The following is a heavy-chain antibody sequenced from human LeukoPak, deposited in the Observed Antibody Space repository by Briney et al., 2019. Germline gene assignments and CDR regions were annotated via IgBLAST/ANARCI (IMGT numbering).Heavy chain of an antibody. CDR2: FYVGGAT. Sequence: PGGSLRLSCAVSGFSVTNNYMSWVRQAPGKGLEWVSVFYVGGATYYADSVKGRFTISRDNSENSLYLQMNSLRVEDTAVYYCARDQYEGICPDSWGQGTLVTVSS. CDR1: GFSVTNNY. D-gene: IGHD2/OR15-2a*01. V-gene: IGHV3-53*01. J-gene: IGHJ5*01. CDR3: ARDQYEGICPDS.